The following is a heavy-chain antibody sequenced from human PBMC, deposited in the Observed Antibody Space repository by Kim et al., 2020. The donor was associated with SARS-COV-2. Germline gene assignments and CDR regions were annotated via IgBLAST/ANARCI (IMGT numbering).Heavy chain of an antibody. CDR3: ARAEKGYSSGWYRDYYYYGMDV. Sequence: ASVKVSCKASGYTFTSYGISWVRQAPGQGLEWMGWISAYNGNTNYAQKLQGRVTMTTDTSTSTAYMELRSLRSDDTAVYYCARAEKGYSSGWYRDYYYYGMDVWGQGTTVTVSS. CDR1: GYTFTSYG. D-gene: IGHD6-19*01. J-gene: IGHJ6*02. V-gene: IGHV1-18*04. CDR2: ISAYNGNT.